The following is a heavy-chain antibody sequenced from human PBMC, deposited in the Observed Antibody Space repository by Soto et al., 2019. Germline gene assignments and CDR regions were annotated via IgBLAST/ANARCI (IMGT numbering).Heavy chain of an antibody. CDR2: IYYSGST. Sequence: PSETLSLTCTVSGGSISSYYWSWIRQPPGKGLEWIGYIYYSGSTNYNPSLKSRVTISVDRSKNQFTLQLTSVTVEDTAVYYCAKDSMNIAARPDVFDYWGQGTLVTV. CDR3: AKDSMNIAARPDVFDY. J-gene: IGHJ4*02. V-gene: IGHV4-59*01. CDR1: GGSISSYY. D-gene: IGHD6-6*01.